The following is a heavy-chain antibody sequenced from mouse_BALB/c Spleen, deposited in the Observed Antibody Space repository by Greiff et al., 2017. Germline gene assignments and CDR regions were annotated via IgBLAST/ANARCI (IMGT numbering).Heavy chain of an antibody. Sequence: VQRVESGPGLVAPSQSLSITCTVSGFSLSRYSVHWVRQPPGKGLEWLGMIWGGGSTDYNSALKSRLSISKDNSKSQVFLKMNSLQTDDTAMYYCATNEEIYYYGSTWYFDVWGAGTTVTVSS. CDR1: GFSLSRYS. V-gene: IGHV2-6-4*01. D-gene: IGHD1-1*01. CDR2: IWGGGST. CDR3: ATNEEIYYYGSTWYFDV. J-gene: IGHJ1*01.